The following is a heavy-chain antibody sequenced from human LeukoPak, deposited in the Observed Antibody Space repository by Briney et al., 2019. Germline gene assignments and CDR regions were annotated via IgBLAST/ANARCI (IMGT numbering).Heavy chain of an antibody. J-gene: IGHJ6*02. V-gene: IGHV3-30-3*01. CDR2: ISYDGSNK. CDR1: GFTFSTYT. CDR3: ARAYCGGDCYSRFTYYYYGMDV. Sequence: GGSLRLSCAASGFTFSTYTMHWVRQAPGKGLEWVALISYDGSNKYYADSVKGRFTISRDNSKNTLYLQMNSLRAEDTAVYYCARAYCGGDCYSRFTYYYYGMDVWGQGTTVTVSS. D-gene: IGHD2-21*02.